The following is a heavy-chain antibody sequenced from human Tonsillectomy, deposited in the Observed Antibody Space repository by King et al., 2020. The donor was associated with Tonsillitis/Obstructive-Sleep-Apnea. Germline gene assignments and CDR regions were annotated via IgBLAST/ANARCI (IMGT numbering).Heavy chain of an antibody. CDR1: GFTFRSYV. CDR2: IMYDGSNQ. CDR3: ARDHFMDV. J-gene: IGHJ6*03. Sequence: VQLVESGGGVVRPGRSLRLFCAASGFTFRSYVMHWVCQAPGKGLEWVADIMYDGSNQSYGDSVKGRFTISRDNSKNTLYLQMNSLRAEDTGVYYCARDHFMDVWGKGTTVTVSS. V-gene: IGHV3-30*01.